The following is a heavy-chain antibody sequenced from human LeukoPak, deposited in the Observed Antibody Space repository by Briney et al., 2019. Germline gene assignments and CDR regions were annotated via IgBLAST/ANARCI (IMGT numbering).Heavy chain of an antibody. CDR1: GFTISSYA. J-gene: IGHJ6*02. Sequence: PGGSLRLSCEGSGFTISSYAMSWVRQAPGKGLEWVSAINGGGGLTYYADSVKGRFTISRDNAKNSLYLQMNSLRAEDTAVYYCARLRYYAMDVWGQGTTVTASS. CDR2: INGGGGLT. CDR3: ARLRYYAMDV. V-gene: IGHV3-23*01.